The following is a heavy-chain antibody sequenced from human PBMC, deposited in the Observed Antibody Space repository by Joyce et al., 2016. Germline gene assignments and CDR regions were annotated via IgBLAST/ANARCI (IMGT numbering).Heavy chain of an antibody. J-gene: IGHJ2*01. D-gene: IGHD5-12*01. CDR3: ARADLDVVATRVFHH. V-gene: IGHV4-4*02. CDR1: GGSISSSNW. Sequence: QVLLQESGPGLVKPSGTLSLTCAVSGGSISSSNWWSWVRQPPGKGLEWIGEIYHSGTTNYNPSLRSRVTISVNKSKNHFSLKLNSVTAADTAIYYCARADLDVVATRVFHHWGRGTLVTVSS. CDR2: IYHSGTT.